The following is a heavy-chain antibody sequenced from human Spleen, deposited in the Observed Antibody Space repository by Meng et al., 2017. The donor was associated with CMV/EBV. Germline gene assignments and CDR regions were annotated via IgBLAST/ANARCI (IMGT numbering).Heavy chain of an antibody. J-gene: IGHJ4*02. CDR1: GFTFSSYA. V-gene: IGHV3-23*01. D-gene: IGHD3-16*01. Sequence: RLSCAASGFTFSSYAMSWVRQAPGKGLEWASSITAGGGGTYYADSVKGRFTISRDNSKNTLYLQMNSLRDDDTAIYYCARGSIGPDYWGLGTLVTVSS. CDR3: ARGSIGPDY. CDR2: ITAGGGGT.